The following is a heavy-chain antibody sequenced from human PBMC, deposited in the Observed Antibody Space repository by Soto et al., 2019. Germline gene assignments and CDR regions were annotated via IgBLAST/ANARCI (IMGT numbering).Heavy chain of an antibody. J-gene: IGHJ3*02. CDR1: GFSLSTSGVG. CDR2: IYWDDDK. V-gene: IGHV2-5*02. D-gene: IGHD3-22*01. CDR3: AHFTYYYDSSGYSRTDDAFDI. Sequence: QITLKESGPTLVKPTQTLTLTCTFSGFSLSTSGVGVGWIRQPPGKALEWLALIYWDDDKRYSPSLKSRLTITKDTSKNQVVLTMTNMDPVDTATYYCAHFTYYYDSSGYSRTDDAFDIWGQGTMVTVSS.